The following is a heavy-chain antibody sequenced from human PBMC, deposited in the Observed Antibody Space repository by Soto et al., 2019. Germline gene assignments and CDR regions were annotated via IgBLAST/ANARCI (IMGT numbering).Heavy chain of an antibody. Sequence: QVHLVQSGAEVKKPGASVKVSCKASGYTFTNYAIHWVHQAPGQGLEWMGWVNAGNGNRKFSQKFQGRVTVTRDTTASTVYMELTSMRSEDTAVYYCARDDYDSRGFDYWGQGTLVTVSS. V-gene: IGHV1-3*01. CDR2: VNAGNGNR. D-gene: IGHD3-22*01. CDR1: GYTFTNYA. J-gene: IGHJ4*02. CDR3: ARDDYDSRGFDY.